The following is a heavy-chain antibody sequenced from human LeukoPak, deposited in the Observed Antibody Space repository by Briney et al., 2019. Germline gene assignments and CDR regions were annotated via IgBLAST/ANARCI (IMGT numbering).Heavy chain of an antibody. J-gene: IGHJ6*03. D-gene: IGHD4-17*01. Sequence: GGSLRLSCAASGFTFSSYSMNWVRQAPGKGLEWVSSISSSSSYIYYADSVKGRFTISRDNAKNSLYLQMYSLRAEDTAVYYCAKIPYGDYVLDYYYYMDVWGKGTTVTISS. CDR3: AKIPYGDYVLDYYYYMDV. CDR2: ISSSSSYI. V-gene: IGHV3-21*01. CDR1: GFTFSSYS.